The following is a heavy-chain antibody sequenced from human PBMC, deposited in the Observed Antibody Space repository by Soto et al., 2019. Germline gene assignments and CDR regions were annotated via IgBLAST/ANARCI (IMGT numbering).Heavy chain of an antibody. D-gene: IGHD2-21*01. V-gene: IGHV1-18*01. Sequence: QVELVQSGAEVKKPGASVKVSCKASGYIFTSYGITWVRQAPGQGLEWMGWISVYNGNTNYAQKLQGRVTMTTDTSTSTADMELRSLRSDDTAVYYCARVDSKYCGGDCYSGYWGQGTRVTVSS. J-gene: IGHJ4*02. CDR2: ISVYNGNT. CDR1: GYIFTSYG. CDR3: ARVDSKYCGGDCYSGY.